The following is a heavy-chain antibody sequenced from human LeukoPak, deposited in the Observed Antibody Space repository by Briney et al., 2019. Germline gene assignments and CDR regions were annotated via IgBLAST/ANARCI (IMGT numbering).Heavy chain of an antibody. CDR2: IYYSGST. V-gene: IGHV4-59*01. D-gene: IGHD6-19*01. J-gene: IGHJ4*02. CDR3: ARAYSSGWYYFDY. CDR1: GGSISSYY. Sequence: PSETLSLTCTVSGGSISSYYWSWIRQPPGKGLEWVGYIYYSGSTNYNPSLKSRVTISVDTSKNQCSLKLSSVTAADTAVYYCARAYSSGWYYFDYWGQGTLVTVSS.